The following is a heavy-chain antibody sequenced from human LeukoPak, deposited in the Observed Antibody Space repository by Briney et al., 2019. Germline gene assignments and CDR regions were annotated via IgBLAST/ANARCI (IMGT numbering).Heavy chain of an antibody. CDR3: AKEKQRNFDY. CDR1: GFAFSNYA. CDR2: TSGSGDGT. Sequence: GSLRLSCAASGFAFSNYAMSWVRRAPGKGLEWVSGTSGSGDGTYYGDSVKGRFTISRDNSKNTLYLQMNSLRAEDTAVYYCAKEKQRNFDYWGQGTLVTVSS. V-gene: IGHV3-23*01. J-gene: IGHJ4*02.